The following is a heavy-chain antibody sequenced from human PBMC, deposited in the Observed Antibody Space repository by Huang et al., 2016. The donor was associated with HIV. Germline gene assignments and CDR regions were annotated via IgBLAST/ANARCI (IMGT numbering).Heavy chain of an antibody. CDR2: INHIGST. D-gene: IGHD2-15*01. CDR1: SGSFSDYY. J-gene: IGHJ6*03. Sequence: QVQLQQWCGGLLKPSETLSLTCAVYSGSFSDYYWSWIRQPPGQGLEWIGEINHIGSTNNNQSRKSRVNISHDMSKDQFSLRLRSVTATDTAIYYCARRHYSGGSCDSPSHRYHYMDVWGKGTTVTVSS. V-gene: IGHV4-34*01. CDR3: ARRHYSGGSCDSPSHRYHYMDV.